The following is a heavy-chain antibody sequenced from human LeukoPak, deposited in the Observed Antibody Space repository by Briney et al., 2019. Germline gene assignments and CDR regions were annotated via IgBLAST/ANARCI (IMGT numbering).Heavy chain of an antibody. Sequence: ASVKVSCKASGYNFTSYGISWVRQAPAQGLEWMGWISAYNGNTNYAQKLQGRVTMTTDKSTSTAYMELRSLRSDDTAVYYCARDRLLSYYDFWSGYYTSYTNWFDPWGQGTLVTVSS. D-gene: IGHD3-3*01. CDR2: ISAYNGNT. CDR3: ARDRLLSYYDFWSGYYTSYTNWFDP. J-gene: IGHJ5*02. V-gene: IGHV1-18*01. CDR1: GYNFTSYG.